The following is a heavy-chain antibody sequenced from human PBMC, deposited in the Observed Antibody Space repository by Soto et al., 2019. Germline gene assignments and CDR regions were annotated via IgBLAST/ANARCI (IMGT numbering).Heavy chain of an antibody. D-gene: IGHD2-21*01. CDR1: GYVFSSYW. CDR3: ARGVKGSRYFDF. V-gene: IGHV3-74*01. Sequence: EVQLVDSGGGLVQPGGSLRLSCAASGYVFSSYWMHWVRQVPGKGPVWVSRITNDGTDTSYADFVNGRFTISRDNAKSTLYLQMNSLSVEDTAVYYCARGVKGSRYFDFWGRGTLVTVSS. J-gene: IGHJ2*01. CDR2: ITNDGTDT.